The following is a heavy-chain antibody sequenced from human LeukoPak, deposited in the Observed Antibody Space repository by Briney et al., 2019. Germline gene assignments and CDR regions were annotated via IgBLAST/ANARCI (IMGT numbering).Heavy chain of an antibody. CDR3: ARAESSGWDY. CDR2: ISYDGSNK. D-gene: IGHD6-19*01. Sequence: PGRSLRLSCAASGFTFSSYAMHWVRQAPGKGLEWVAVISYDGSNKNYADSVKGRFTISGDNSKNTLYLQMNSLRAEDTAVYYCARAESSGWDYWGQGTLVTVSS. V-gene: IGHV3-30*04. J-gene: IGHJ4*02. CDR1: GFTFSSYA.